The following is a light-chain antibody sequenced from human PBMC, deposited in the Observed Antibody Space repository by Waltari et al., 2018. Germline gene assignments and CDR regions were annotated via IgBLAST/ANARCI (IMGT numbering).Light chain of an antibody. J-gene: IGKJ4*01. Sequence: DIVMTQSPLSLPVTPGEPASISCRSTQSLLHNNGDNYLDWYVQRPGQSPQLLIYLTSKRASGVPDRLSGSGSGTDFTLKISRVEAEDVGVYYCIQTLQTPFTFGGGTKVEIK. CDR2: LTS. CDR1: QSLLHNNGDNY. CDR3: IQTLQTPFT. V-gene: IGKV2-28*01.